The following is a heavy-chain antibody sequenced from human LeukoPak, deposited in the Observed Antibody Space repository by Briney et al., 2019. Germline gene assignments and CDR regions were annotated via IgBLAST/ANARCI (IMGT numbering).Heavy chain of an antibody. V-gene: IGHV1-69*13. Sequence: SVTVSCKASGGTFSSYAISWVRQAPGQGLEWMGGIIPIFGTANYAQKFQGRVTITADESTSTAYMELSSLRSEDTAVYYCASPEGGYSYGYVYWGQGTLVTVSS. CDR3: ASPEGGYSYGYVY. CDR1: GGTFSSYA. J-gene: IGHJ4*02. CDR2: IIPIFGTA. D-gene: IGHD5-18*01.